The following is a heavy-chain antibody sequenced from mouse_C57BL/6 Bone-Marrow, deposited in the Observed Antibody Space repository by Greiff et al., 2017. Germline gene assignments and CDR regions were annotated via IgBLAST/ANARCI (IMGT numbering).Heavy chain of an antibody. D-gene: IGHD2-4*01. V-gene: IGHV5-17*01. J-gene: IGHJ4*01. CDR3: ARPDYYYAMDY. CDR2: ISRGSSTI. CDR1: GFTFSDYG. Sequence: EVMLLESGGGLVKPGGSLKLSCAASGFTFSDYGMHWVRQAPEKGLEWVAYISRGSSTIYYADTVKGRFTITRDKSKNTLFLQMTSLSSEDTAMYCGARPDYYYAMDYWGQGTSVTVSS.